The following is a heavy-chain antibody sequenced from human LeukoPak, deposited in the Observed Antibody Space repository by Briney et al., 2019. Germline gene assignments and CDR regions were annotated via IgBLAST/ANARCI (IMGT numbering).Heavy chain of an antibody. CDR1: GFTFSSYA. Sequence: SGGSLRLSCAASGFTFSSYAMHWVRQAPGKGLEWVAVISYDGSNKYYADSVKGRFTISRDSAKNSLFPHMNSLRADDTALYYCARDRHRDYEFDYWGQGTQVTVSS. CDR2: ISYDGSNK. J-gene: IGHJ4*02. V-gene: IGHV3-30-3*01. CDR3: ARDRHRDYEFDY. D-gene: IGHD4-17*01.